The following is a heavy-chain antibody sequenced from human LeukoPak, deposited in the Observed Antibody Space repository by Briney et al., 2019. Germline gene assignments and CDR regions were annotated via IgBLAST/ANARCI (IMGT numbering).Heavy chain of an antibody. V-gene: IGHV1-18*01. J-gene: IGHJ4*02. CDR1: GYTFTSYG. CDR2: ISAYNGNT. D-gene: IGHD3-22*01. CDR3: ARDYYDSSGYYSAGGY. Sequence: GASVKVSCKASGYTFTSYGISWVRQAPGQGLEWMGWISAYNGNTNYAQKFQGRVTMTRDTSISTAYMELSRLRSDDTAVYYCARDYYDSSGYYSAGGYWAQGTLVTVSS.